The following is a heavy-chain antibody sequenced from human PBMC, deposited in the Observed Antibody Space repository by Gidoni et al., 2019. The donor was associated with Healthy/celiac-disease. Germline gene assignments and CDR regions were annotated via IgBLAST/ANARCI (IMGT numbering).Heavy chain of an antibody. D-gene: IGHD4-17*01. CDR1: GFTFSSYP. CDR3: ARGHTGTYGDYDYYFDY. V-gene: IGHV3-30*04. Sequence: QVQLVESGGGVVQPGRSLSLSCAASGFTFSSYPMHWVRQAPGKGLEWVAVISYDGSNKYYADSVKGRFTISRDNSKNTLYLQMNSLRAEDTAVYYCARGHTGTYGDYDYYFDYWGQGTLVTVSS. CDR2: ISYDGSNK. J-gene: IGHJ4*02.